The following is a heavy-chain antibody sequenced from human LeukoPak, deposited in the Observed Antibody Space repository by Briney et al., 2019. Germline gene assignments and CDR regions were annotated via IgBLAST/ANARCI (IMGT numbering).Heavy chain of an antibody. V-gene: IGHV3-23*01. J-gene: IGHJ4*02. CDR1: GFTFSRYA. D-gene: IGHD2-21*01. CDR2: ISGSGGST. Sequence: GGSLRLSCAASGFTFSRYAMSWVRQAPGKGLEWVSAISGSGGSTYYADSVKGRFTISRDNSKNTLYLQMNSLRAEDTAVYYCAKEVVHCGGDCSYYFDYWGQGTLVTVSS. CDR3: AKEVVHCGGDCSYYFDY.